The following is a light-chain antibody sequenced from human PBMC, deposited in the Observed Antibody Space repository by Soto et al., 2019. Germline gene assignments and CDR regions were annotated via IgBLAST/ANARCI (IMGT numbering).Light chain of an antibody. CDR2: DVS. V-gene: IGLV2-14*01. J-gene: IGLJ2*01. CDR1: SSDVGSYNY. Sequence: QSALTQPASVSGSPGQSITISCTGTSSDVGSYNYVSWYQQYPGKAPKLLIFDVSNRPSGVSYRFSGSKSGNTASLTISGLQAEDEADYDCSSYTTSSTHVEFGGGTKLTVL. CDR3: SSYTTSSTHVE.